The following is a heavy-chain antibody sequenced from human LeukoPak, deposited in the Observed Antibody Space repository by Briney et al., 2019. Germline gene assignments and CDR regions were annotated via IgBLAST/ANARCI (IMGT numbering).Heavy chain of an antibody. Sequence: PGGSPRLSCAVSGFTVSRNYMSWVRQAPGKGLEWVSVIYSGGSTDYADSVKGRFTISRDNSKNTVYLQMNSLRPEDTAMYYCAREGGYVFDYWGQGTLVTVSS. CDR1: GFTVSRNY. D-gene: IGHD5-12*01. V-gene: IGHV3-53*01. J-gene: IGHJ4*02. CDR3: AREGGYVFDY. CDR2: IYSGGST.